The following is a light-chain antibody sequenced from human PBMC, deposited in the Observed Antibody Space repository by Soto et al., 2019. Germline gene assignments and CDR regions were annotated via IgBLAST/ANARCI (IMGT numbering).Light chain of an antibody. V-gene: IGLV1-51*02. J-gene: IGLJ7*01. CDR3: ETWDSSLSAAV. CDR2: ENH. Sequence: QSVLTQPPSVSAAPGQKVAISCSGSSPNIGNDFVSWYQQLPGTAHKLLIYENHKRPSGIPDRFSGSKSGTSATLGITGLQTGDEADYYCETWDSSLSAAVFGGGTQLTVL. CDR1: SPNIGNDF.